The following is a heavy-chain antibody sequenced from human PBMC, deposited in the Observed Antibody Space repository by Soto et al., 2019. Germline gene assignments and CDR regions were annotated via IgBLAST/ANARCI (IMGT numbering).Heavy chain of an antibody. CDR3: ARQLPRPYYDFWSGYPDY. CDR2: IYYSGST. CDR1: GGSISSSSYY. J-gene: IGHJ4*02. Sequence: ASETLSLTCTVSGGSISSSSYYWGWIRQPPGKGLEWIGSIYYSGSTYYNPSLKSRVTISVDTSKNQFSLKLSSVTAADTAVYYCARQLPRPYYDFWSGYPDYWGQGTLVTVSS. D-gene: IGHD3-3*01. V-gene: IGHV4-39*01.